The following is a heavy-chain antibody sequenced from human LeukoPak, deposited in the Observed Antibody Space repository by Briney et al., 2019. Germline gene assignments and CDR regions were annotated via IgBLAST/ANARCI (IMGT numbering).Heavy chain of an antibody. D-gene: IGHD3-10*01. CDR3: TRDGEKGSGGDAFDI. J-gene: IGHJ3*02. CDR1: GGSMSYSF. V-gene: IGHV4-4*07. Sequence: ASETLSLTCSVSGGSMSYSFWSWIRQPAGKGLEWIGRTYVSGSPNYNPSRKGRITMSVDMSKNQFFLRMNSVTAADTAVYYCTRDGEKGSGGDAFDIWGQGTMVTVSS. CDR2: TYVSGSP.